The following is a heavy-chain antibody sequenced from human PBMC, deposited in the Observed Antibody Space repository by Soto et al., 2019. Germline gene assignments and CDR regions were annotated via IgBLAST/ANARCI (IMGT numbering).Heavy chain of an antibody. D-gene: IGHD3-22*01. J-gene: IGHJ5*02. Sequence: SETLSLTCAVYGGSFSGYYWSWIRQTPGKGLEWIGEINHSGSTNYNPSLTSRATISVETSKNQFSMKLTSVTASDTAVYYCARSYYDSTGFAVDPWGQGTLVTVSS. CDR2: INHSGST. CDR1: GGSFSGYY. CDR3: ARSYYDSTGFAVDP. V-gene: IGHV4-34*01.